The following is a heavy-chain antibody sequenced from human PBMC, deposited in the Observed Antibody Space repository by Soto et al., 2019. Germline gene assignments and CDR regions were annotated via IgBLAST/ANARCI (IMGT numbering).Heavy chain of an antibody. V-gene: IGHV3-21*01. CDR1: GFTFSSYS. J-gene: IGHJ4*02. CDR3: AGQQGEAVTNFDY. CDR2: ISSSSSYI. Sequence: GGSLRLSCAASGFTFSSYSMNWVRQAPGKGLEWVSSISSSSSYIYYADSVKGRFTISRDNAKNSLYLQMNSLRAEDTAVYYCAGQQGEAVTNFDYWGQGTLVTVSS. D-gene: IGHD6-19*01.